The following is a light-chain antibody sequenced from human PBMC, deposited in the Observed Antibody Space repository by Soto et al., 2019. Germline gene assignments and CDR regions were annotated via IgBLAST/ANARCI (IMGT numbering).Light chain of an antibody. Sequence: QSVLTQAASVSESPGQSISLSCGGTSTDVGSHNYVSWYQQHPGKAPKLMIFEVNQRPSGVSDRFSGSKTGNTASLTISGLQAGDEADYYCCSFAGSSTFWVFGGGTKLTVL. CDR1: STDVGSHNY. V-gene: IGLV2-23*02. J-gene: IGLJ3*02. CDR2: EVN. CDR3: CSFAGSSTFWV.